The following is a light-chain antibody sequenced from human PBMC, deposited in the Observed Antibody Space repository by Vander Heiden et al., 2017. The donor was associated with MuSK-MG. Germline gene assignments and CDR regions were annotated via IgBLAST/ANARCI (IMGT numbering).Light chain of an antibody. CDR3: KQDNNRRLT. CDR2: GAS. V-gene: IGKV3-15*01. Sequence: EIVITPSPATLSVSLGEGATPSCRASQNGNNKLAWYQQKPGQAPRLVIYGASTRATGIPARFSGSGSGKEFTLTISSLQSEDFAVYSCKQDNNRRLTFGGGTKVEIK. J-gene: IGKJ4*01. CDR1: QNGNNK.